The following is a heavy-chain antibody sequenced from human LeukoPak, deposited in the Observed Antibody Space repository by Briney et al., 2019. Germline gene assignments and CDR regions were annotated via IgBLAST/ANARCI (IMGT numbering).Heavy chain of an antibody. V-gene: IGHV4-59*12. D-gene: IGHD3-22*01. CDR1: GGSISNSY. CDR3: AKSNGYGLIDI. Sequence: SETLSLTCTVSGGSISNSYWSWIRQPPGKGLEWIGYIHYTVSANYNPSLTSRLTISLDTSQNQFSLKLNSVTAADTAVYYCAKSNGYGLIDIWGQGTMVTVSS. J-gene: IGHJ3*02. CDR2: IHYTVSA.